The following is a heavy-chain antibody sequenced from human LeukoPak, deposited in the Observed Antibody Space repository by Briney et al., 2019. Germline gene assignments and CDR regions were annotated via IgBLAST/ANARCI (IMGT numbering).Heavy chain of an antibody. CDR2: TRNKANSYTT. V-gene: IGHV3-72*01. CDR3: ARGKNSFDS. Sequence: GGSLRLSCAASGFTFSDHYMDWVRQAPGKGLEWVGRTRNKANSYTTEYAASVKGRFTISRDDSKNSLYLQMNGLKTEDTAVYYCARGKNSFDSWGHGTMVTVSS. CDR1: GFTFSDHY. D-gene: IGHD2/OR15-2a*01. J-gene: IGHJ3*02.